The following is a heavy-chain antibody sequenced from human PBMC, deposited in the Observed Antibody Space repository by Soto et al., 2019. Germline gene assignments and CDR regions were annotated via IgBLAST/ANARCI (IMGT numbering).Heavy chain of an antibody. CDR1: GFTFRSYS. Sequence: GGSTRLSCAAAGFTFRSYSMNWVSKAPGKGLEWVSSISSSSSYIYYADSVKGRFTISRDNAKNSLYLQMNSLRAEDMAVYYCARSPAVVVVVAATHYYMDVWGKGTTVTVSS. CDR2: ISSSSSYI. D-gene: IGHD2-15*01. CDR3: ARSPAVVVVVAATHYYMDV. J-gene: IGHJ6*03. V-gene: IGHV3-21*01.